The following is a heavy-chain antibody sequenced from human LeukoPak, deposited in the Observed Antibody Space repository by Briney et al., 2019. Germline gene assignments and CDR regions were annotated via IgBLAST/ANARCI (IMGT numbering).Heavy chain of an antibody. CDR1: SDSISSYY. V-gene: IGHV4-59*01. Sequence: SETLSLTCSAFSDSISSYYWSWIRQPPGKGLEWVGYFYSSGKINYNPSLKSRVSISVDTSKSQFSLKLSSVTAADTAVYYCAGGPSPETFQYWGQGTLVTVSS. CDR2: FYSSGKI. CDR3: AGGPSPETFQY. J-gene: IGHJ1*01.